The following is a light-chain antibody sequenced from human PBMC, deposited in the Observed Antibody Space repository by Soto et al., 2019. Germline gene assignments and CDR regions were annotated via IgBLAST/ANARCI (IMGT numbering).Light chain of an antibody. CDR3: AAWDDRLNGVI. CDR1: TSNIGSTA. Sequence: QSVLTQTPSASGTPGQRVIIFCSGSTSNIGSTAVSWYQQLPGTAPKLLIYSNAQRPSGVSDRFSGSRSGTSASLAISGLQSEDESDYFCAAWDDRLNGVIFGGGTKLTVL. CDR2: SNA. J-gene: IGLJ2*01. V-gene: IGLV1-44*01.